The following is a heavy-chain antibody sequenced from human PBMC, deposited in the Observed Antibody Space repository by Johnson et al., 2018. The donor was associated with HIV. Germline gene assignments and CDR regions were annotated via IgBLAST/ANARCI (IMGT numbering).Heavy chain of an antibody. CDR2: IKHDGNEQ. D-gene: IGHD2-15*01. J-gene: IGHJ3*02. CDR3: ARLRSGNRAFDI. V-gene: IGHV3-7*05. Sequence: VQLVESGGGLVQPGGSLRLSCAASGFSFSSYWMSWVRQAPGKGLQWVANIKHDGNEQYYVDSVKGRFSISRDNAKNSLHLQMNSLRAEDTAVYYCARLRSGNRAFDIWGQGTMVTVSS. CDR1: GFSFSSYW.